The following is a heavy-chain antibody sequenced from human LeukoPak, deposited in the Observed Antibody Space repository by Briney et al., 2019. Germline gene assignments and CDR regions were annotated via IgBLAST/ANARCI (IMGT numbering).Heavy chain of an antibody. J-gene: IGHJ3*02. D-gene: IGHD2-15*01. CDR2: IYYSGST. CDR1: GGSISSYY. Sequence: KPSETLSLTCTVSGGSISSYYWSWIRQPPGKGLEWIGYIYYSGSTNYNPSLKSRVTISVDTSKNQLSLKLSSVTAADTAVYYCARQYCSGGSCYLTAFDIWGQGTMVTVSS. CDR3: ARQYCSGGSCYLTAFDI. V-gene: IGHV4-59*08.